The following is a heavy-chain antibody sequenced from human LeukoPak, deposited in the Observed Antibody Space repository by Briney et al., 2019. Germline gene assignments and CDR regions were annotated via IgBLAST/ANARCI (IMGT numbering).Heavy chain of an antibody. J-gene: IGHJ4*02. V-gene: IGHV3-33*08. CDR3: ARASGPFDY. D-gene: IGHD3-10*01. CDR2: IWFDGNNK. Sequence: GGSLRLSCAASGFTFSSYWMHWVRQAPGKGLEWVAVIWFDGNNKYFSDSVKGRFTISRDNSKNTLYLQMNSLRAEDTAVYSCARASGPFDYWGQGTLVTVSS. CDR1: GFTFSSYW.